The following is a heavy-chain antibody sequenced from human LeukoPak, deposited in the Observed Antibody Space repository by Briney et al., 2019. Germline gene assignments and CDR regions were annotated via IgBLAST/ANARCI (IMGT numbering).Heavy chain of an antibody. Sequence: GGSLILSCAASGFDLSTYEMNWVRQAPGKGLEWIADITISGHTKNYADSVKGQYTISRDNARTSLYLQMNSLRVEDTGVYYCARGDPHADLWGQGTLVTVSS. CDR1: GFDLSTYE. CDR3: ARGDPHADL. J-gene: IGHJ5*02. V-gene: IGHV3-48*03. CDR2: ITISGHTK.